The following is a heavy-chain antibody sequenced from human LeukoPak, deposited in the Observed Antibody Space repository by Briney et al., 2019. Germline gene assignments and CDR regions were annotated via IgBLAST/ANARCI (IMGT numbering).Heavy chain of an antibody. CDR1: GFTFSSYA. CDR3: AKFPGYYGSGSYSRAFDY. J-gene: IGHJ4*02. D-gene: IGHD3-10*01. Sequence: GGSLRLSCAASGFTFSSYAMSWVRQAPGKALECVSAISGSGGSTYYADSVKGRFTISRDNSKNTLYLQMNSLRAEDTAVYYCAKFPGYYGSGSYSRAFDYWGQGTLVTVSS. V-gene: IGHV3-23*01. CDR2: ISGSGGST.